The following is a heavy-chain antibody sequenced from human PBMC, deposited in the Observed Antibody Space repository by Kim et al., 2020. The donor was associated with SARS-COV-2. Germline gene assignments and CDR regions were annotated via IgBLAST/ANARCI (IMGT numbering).Heavy chain of an antibody. CDR1: GYTFTSYY. Sequence: ASMKVSCKASGYTFTSYYMHWVRQAPGQGLEWMGIINPSGGSTSYAQKFQGRVTMTRDTSTSTVYMELSSLRSEDTAVYYCARDQDQPAAMRLGYYYYYYGMDVWGQGTTVTVSS. CDR2: INPSGGST. CDR3: ARDQDQPAAMRLGYYYYYYGMDV. V-gene: IGHV1-46*01. J-gene: IGHJ6*02. D-gene: IGHD2-2*01.